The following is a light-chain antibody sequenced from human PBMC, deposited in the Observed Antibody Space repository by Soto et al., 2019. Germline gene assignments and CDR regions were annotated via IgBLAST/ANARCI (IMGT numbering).Light chain of an antibody. Sequence: DIQMTQSPSSLSASVGDRVTITCQAIQYITNSLNWYQQKPGKAPKVLIYDASILETGVPSRFSGSGSGSDFTFTISSLQPEDVSTYYCQQYDNLPLTFGHGTTVDIE. CDR3: QQYDNLPLT. J-gene: IGKJ3*01. V-gene: IGKV1-33*01. CDR2: DAS. CDR1: QYITNS.